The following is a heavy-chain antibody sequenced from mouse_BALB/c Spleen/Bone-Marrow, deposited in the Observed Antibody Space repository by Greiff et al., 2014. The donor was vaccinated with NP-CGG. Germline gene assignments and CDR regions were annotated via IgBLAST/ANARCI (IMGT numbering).Heavy chain of an antibody. J-gene: IGHJ4*01. CDR2: IDPANGNT. CDR1: GFNIKDTY. CDR3: AIYYGNYYAMDY. V-gene: IGHV14-3*02. Sequence: VQLKESGAELVKPGASVKLSCTASGFNIKDTYMHWVKQRPEQGLEWIGRIDPANGNTKYDPKFQGKATITADTSSNTAYLQLSSLTSEDTAVYYCAIYYGNYYAMDYRGQGTSVTVSS. D-gene: IGHD2-1*01.